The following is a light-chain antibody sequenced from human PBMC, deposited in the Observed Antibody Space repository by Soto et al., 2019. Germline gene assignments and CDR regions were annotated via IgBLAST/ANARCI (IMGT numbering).Light chain of an antibody. V-gene: IGKV3-20*01. CDR2: GAS. CDR1: QSVSSH. CDR3: QQYGSSRT. Sequence: EIVLTQSPATLSLSPGERATVSCRASQSVSSHLAWYQQKRGQAPRLLVYGASSRATGIPDRFSGSGSGTDFTLTISRLEPEDFAVYYCQQYGSSRTFGQGTKVDIK. J-gene: IGKJ1*01.